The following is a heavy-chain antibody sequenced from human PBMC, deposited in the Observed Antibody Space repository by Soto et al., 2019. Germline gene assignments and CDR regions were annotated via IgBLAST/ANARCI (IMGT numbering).Heavy chain of an antibody. D-gene: IGHD3-16*02. CDR2: ISGSGGST. CDR1: GFTFSSYA. J-gene: IGHJ4*02. V-gene: IGHV3-23*01. CDR3: AKDQSDYIWGSYRWATKDY. Sequence: GGSLRLSCAASGFTFSSYAMSWVRQAPGKGLEWVSAISGSGGSTYYADSVKGRFTISRDNSKNTLYLQMNSLRAEDTAVYYCAKDQSDYIWGSYRWATKDYWGQGTLVTVSS.